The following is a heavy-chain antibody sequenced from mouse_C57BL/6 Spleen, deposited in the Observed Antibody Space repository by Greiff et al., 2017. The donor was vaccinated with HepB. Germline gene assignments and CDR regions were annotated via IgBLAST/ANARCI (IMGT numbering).Heavy chain of an antibody. D-gene: IGHD1-1*01. CDR1: GFTFSSYA. V-gene: IGHV5-4*03. CDR2: ISDGGSYT. Sequence: EVKLVDSGGGLVKPGGSLKLSCAASGFTFSSYAMSWVRQTPEKRLEWVATISDGGSYTYYPDNVKGRFTISRDNAKNNLYLQMSHLKSEDTAMYYCARAPDYYGSSYFDYWGQGTTLTVSS. CDR3: ARAPDYYGSSYFDY. J-gene: IGHJ2*01.